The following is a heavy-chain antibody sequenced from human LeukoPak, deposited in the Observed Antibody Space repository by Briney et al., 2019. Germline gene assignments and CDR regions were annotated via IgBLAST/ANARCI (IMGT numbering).Heavy chain of an antibody. CDR1: GGSISSSNW. CDR3: ARLRFLEWSSFDY. J-gene: IGHJ4*02. V-gene: IGHV4-4*02. D-gene: IGHD3-3*01. Sequence: SETLSLTCAVSGGSISSSNWWSWVRQPPGKGLEWIGEIYHSGSTNYNPSLKSRVTISVDKSKNQFSLKLSSVTAADTAVYYCARLRFLEWSSFDYWGQGTLVTVSP. CDR2: IYHSGST.